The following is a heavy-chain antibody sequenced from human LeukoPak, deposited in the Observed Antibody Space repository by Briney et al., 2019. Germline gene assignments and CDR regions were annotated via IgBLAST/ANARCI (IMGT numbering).Heavy chain of an antibody. J-gene: IGHJ6*03. Sequence: PGRSLRLSCAASGFTFSSYGMHWVRQAPGKGLEWVAVIWYDGSNKYYADSVKGRFTISRDNSKNTLYLQMNSLRAEDTAVYYCAKAGLPHGDTAMLKSNYYYRDVGGKGPTVTVSS. D-gene: IGHD5-18*01. CDR2: IWYDGSNK. V-gene: IGHV3-33*06. CDR1: GFTFSSYG. CDR3: AKAGLPHGDTAMLKSNYYYRDV.